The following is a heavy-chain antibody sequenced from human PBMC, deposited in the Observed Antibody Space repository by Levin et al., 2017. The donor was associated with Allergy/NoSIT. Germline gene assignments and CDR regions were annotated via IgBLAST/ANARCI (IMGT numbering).Heavy chain of an antibody. V-gene: IGHV4-30-4*01. D-gene: IGHD4-17*01. J-gene: IGHJ4*02. Sequence: SETLSLTCTVSGGSISSGDYYWSWIRQPPGKGLEWIGYIYYSGSTYYNPSLKSRVTISVDTSKNQFSLKLSSVTAADTAVYYCARATEGYGDSHFDYWGQGTLVTVSS. CDR1: GGSISSGDYY. CDR3: ARATEGYGDSHFDY. CDR2: IYYSGST.